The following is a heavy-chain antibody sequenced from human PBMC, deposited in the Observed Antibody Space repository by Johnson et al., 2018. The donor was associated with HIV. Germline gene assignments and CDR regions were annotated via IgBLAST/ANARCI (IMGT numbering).Heavy chain of an antibody. D-gene: IGHD1-26*01. CDR2: MNGDGSST. Sequence: VQLVESGGGVVQPGRSLRLSCAASGFTFSSYAMHWVRQAPGKGLVWVSRMNGDGSSTTYADSVKGRFTISRDNAKNTLYLQMNSLRAEDTAVYYCAGGVGATYAFDIWGQGTMVTVSS. CDR3: AGGVGATYAFDI. CDR1: GFTFSSYA. V-gene: IGHV3-74*02. J-gene: IGHJ3*02.